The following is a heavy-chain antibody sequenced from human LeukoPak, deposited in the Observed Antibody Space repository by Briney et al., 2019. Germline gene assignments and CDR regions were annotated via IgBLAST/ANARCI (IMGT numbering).Heavy chain of an antibody. J-gene: IGHJ4*02. Sequence: SQTLSITCTVSGGSISSGSYYWSWIRRPAGKGLEWIGRIYTSGSTNYNPSLKSRVTISVDTSKNQFSLKLRYVTAADTAVYYCAGHDFWSGLDYWGQGTLVTLSS. D-gene: IGHD3-3*01. V-gene: IGHV4-61*02. CDR2: IYTSGST. CDR3: AGHDFWSGLDY. CDR1: GGSISSGSYY.